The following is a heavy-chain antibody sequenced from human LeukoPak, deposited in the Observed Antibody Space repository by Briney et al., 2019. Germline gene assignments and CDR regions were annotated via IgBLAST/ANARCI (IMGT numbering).Heavy chain of an antibody. CDR1: GFTFSSYS. J-gene: IGHJ4*02. D-gene: IGHD3-22*01. V-gene: IGHV3-21*01. CDR3: AGSYYDSSGYYMD. CDR2: ISSSSSYI. Sequence: PGGSLRLSCAASGFTFSSYSMTWVRQAPGKGLEWVSSISSSSSYIYYADSVKGRFTISRDNAKNSLYLQMNSLRAEDTAVYYCAGSYYDSSGYYMDWGQGTLVTVSS.